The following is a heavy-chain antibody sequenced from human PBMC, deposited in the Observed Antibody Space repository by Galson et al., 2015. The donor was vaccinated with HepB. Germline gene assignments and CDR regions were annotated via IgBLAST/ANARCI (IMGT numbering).Heavy chain of an antibody. CDR1: GYTFTSYY. J-gene: IGHJ4*02. Sequence: SVKVSCKASGYTFTSYYMHWVRQAPGQGLEWMGIINPSGGSTSYAQKFQGRVTMTRDTSTSTVYMELSSLRSEDTAVYYCARDLPRGTSSWTQPEGYWGQGTLVTVSS. CDR3: ARDLPRGTSSWTQPEGY. D-gene: IGHD6-13*01. CDR2: INPSGGST. V-gene: IGHV1-46*03.